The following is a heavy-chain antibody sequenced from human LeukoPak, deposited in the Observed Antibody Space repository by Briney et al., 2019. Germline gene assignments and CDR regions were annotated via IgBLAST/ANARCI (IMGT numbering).Heavy chain of an antibody. D-gene: IGHD3-10*01. CDR1: GFTFNYYW. CDR3: ARVRKLRTRGVMDPFDY. CDR2: IQQDGSEK. V-gene: IGHV3-7*01. Sequence: PGGSLRLSCAASGFTFNYYWLTWVRQAPGKGLEWVANIQQDGSEKYYVDSVKGRFIISRDNAKNSLYLQMNSLRAEDTAVYYCARVRKLRTRGVMDPFDYWGQGTLVTVSS. J-gene: IGHJ4*02.